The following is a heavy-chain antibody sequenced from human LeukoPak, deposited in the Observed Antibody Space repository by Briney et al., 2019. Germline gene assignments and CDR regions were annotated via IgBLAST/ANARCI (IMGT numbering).Heavy chain of an antibody. D-gene: IGHD3-9*01. V-gene: IGHV3-30*18. Sequence: PGGSLRLSCAASGFTFSSYGMHWVRQAPGKGLEWVAVISYDGSNKYYADSVKGRFTISRDNSKNTLYLQMNSLRAEDTAVYYCAKAHLLRYFVGAVGMDVWGQGTTVTVPS. CDR2: ISYDGSNK. J-gene: IGHJ6*02. CDR1: GFTFSSYG. CDR3: AKAHLLRYFVGAVGMDV.